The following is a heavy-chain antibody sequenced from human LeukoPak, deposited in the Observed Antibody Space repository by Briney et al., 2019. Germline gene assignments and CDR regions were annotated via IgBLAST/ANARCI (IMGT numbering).Heavy chain of an antibody. CDR1: GFTFSSYS. D-gene: IGHD3-10*01. CDR2: ISSSSSYI. Sequence: GGPLRLSCAASGFTFSSYSMNWVRQAPGKGLEWVSSISSSSSYIYYADSVKGRFTISRDNAKNSLYLQMNSLRAEDTAVYYCARTMVRGVIGDGFDPWGQGTLVTVSS. CDR3: ARTMVRGVIGDGFDP. V-gene: IGHV3-21*01. J-gene: IGHJ5*02.